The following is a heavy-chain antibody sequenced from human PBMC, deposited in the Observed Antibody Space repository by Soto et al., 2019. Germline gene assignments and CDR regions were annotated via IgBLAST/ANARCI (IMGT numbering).Heavy chain of an antibody. CDR1: GFTFRSYV. J-gene: IGHJ1*01. Sequence: QVQLVESGGGVVQPGTSPRVSCVGSGFTFRSYVIHWVRQAPGKGLEWVALTSYDGSNKYYGDSVRGRFTISRDNSRNKVDLQMDSLRLEDTALYYCARWGTTGGLDVWGQGTLVSVSS. CDR2: TSYDGSNK. V-gene: IGHV3-33*05. D-gene: IGHD3-16*01. CDR3: ARWGTTGGLDV.